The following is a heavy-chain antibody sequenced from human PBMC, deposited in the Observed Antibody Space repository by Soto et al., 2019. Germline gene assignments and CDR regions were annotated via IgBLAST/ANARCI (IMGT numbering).Heavy chain of an antibody. D-gene: IGHD3-9*01. J-gene: IGHJ5*02. CDR2: INPSGGST. V-gene: IGHV1-46*03. CDR3: ARAAGRVLRYFDWLSSTNWFDP. CDR1: GYTFTSYY. Sequence: GASVKVSCKASGYTFTSYYMHWVRQAPGQGLEWMGIINPSGGSTSYAQKFQGRVTMTRDTSTSTVYMELSSLRSEDTAVYYCARAAGRVLRYFDWLSSTNWFDPWGQGTLVTVSS.